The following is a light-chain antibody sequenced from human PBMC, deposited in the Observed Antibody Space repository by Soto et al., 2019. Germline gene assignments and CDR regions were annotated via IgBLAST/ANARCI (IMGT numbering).Light chain of an antibody. CDR3: NAQADNGKHV. J-gene: IGLJ1*01. CDR2: EVS. Sequence: QSALTQPPSASGSPGQSVTISCTGSSSDVGHSNFVSWYQQHPGKGPKLIIYEVSKRPSGVPDRFSGYKSGNTASLSVSGLQDEDEADYFCNAQADNGKHVFGTGTKVTVL. CDR1: SSDVGHSNF. V-gene: IGLV2-8*01.